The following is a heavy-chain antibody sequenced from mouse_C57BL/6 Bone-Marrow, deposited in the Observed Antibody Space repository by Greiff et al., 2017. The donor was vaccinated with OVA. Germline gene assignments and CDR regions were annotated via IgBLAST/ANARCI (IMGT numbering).Heavy chain of an antibody. V-gene: IGHV1-19*01. CDR2: INPYNGGT. J-gene: IGHJ2*01. CDR3: AREGWYGSAFDY. CDR1: GYTFTDYY. D-gene: IGHD1-1*01. Sequence: DVKLQESGPVLVKPGASVKMSCKASGYTFTDYYMNWVKQSHGKSLEWIGVINPYNGGTSYNQKFKGKATLTVDKSSSTAYMELNSLTSEDSAVYYCAREGWYGSAFDYWGQGTTLTVSS.